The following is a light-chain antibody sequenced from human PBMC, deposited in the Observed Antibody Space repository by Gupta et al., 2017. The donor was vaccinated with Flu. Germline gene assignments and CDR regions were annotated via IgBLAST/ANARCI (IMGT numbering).Light chain of an antibody. J-gene: IGLJ2*01. CDR2: GNN. CDR1: SSNIGSNY. CDR3: AAWDDSLSGRV. Sequence: HSVLTPPPSASGTPGHRATMPWSGSSSNIGSNYVFWYQQFPGTVPKLLIYGNNQRPSGVPDRFSGSKSGTSASLAIGGLRSEDEADYYCAAWDDSLSGRVFGGGTKLTVL. V-gene: IGLV1-47*01.